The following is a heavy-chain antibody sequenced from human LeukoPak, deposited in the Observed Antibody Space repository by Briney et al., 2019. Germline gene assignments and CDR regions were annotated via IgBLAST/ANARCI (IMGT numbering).Heavy chain of an antibody. CDR2: ISSSSGYI. CDR1: GFTFSGYG. D-gene: IGHD3-22*01. Sequence: GGSLRLSCAASGFTFSGYGMNWVRQAPGKGLEWVSSISSSSGYIYYADSVKGRFTISRDNAKNSLYLQMNSLRAEDTAVYYCARVLHKRNYDSSDYYGYWGQGILVTVSS. V-gene: IGHV3-21*01. CDR3: ARVLHKRNYDSSDYYGY. J-gene: IGHJ4*02.